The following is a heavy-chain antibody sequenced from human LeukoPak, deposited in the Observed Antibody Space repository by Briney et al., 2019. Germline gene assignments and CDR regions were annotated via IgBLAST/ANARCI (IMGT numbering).Heavy chain of an antibody. J-gene: IGHJ4*02. V-gene: IGHV3-9*01. CDR2: ISWNSGSI. CDR3: AKDMRGTYYDILTGYSFDY. CDR1: GFTFDDYA. D-gene: IGHD3-9*01. Sequence: GGSPRLSCAASGFTFDDYAMHWVRQAPGKGLEWVSGISWNSGSIGYADSVKGRFTISRDNAKNSLYLQMNRLRAKDTALYYCAKDMRGTYYDILTGYSFDYWGQGTLVTVSS.